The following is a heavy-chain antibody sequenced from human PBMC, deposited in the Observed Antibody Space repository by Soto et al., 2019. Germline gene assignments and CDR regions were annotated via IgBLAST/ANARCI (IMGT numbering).Heavy chain of an antibody. J-gene: IGHJ4*02. V-gene: IGHV4-34*01. CDR1: GGSFSGYY. CDR2: INHSGST. D-gene: IGHD2-21*01. Sequence: QVQLQQWGAGLLKPSETLSLTCAVYGGSFSGYYWSWIRQPPGKGLEWIGEINHSGSTNYNPSRKSRVTISVDTCKNQFSLKLSSVTAADTAVYSCAREGVAPEEDYWGQGTLVTVSS. CDR3: AREGVAPEEDY.